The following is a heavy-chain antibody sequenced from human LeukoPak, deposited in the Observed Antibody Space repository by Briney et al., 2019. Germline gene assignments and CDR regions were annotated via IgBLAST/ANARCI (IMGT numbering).Heavy chain of an antibody. D-gene: IGHD3-22*01. CDR1: GFTFSSYA. J-gene: IGHJ4*02. CDR3: ARGVGNYRYYFDF. V-gene: IGHV3-21*01. Sequence: PGGSLRLSCAASGFTFSSYAMNWIRQAPGKGLEWVSSISSSGAYIYYADLVEGRFTNSRDNGKNSLYLQMNSLRAEDTAVYYCARGVGNYRYYFDFWGQGTLVTVSS. CDR2: ISSSGAYI.